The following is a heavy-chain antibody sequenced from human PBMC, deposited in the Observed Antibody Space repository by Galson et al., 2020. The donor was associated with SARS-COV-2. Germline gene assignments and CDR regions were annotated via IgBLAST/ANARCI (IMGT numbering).Heavy chain of an antibody. J-gene: IGHJ4*02. V-gene: IGHV3-9*01. D-gene: IGHD5-18*01. Sequence: GGSLRLSCAASGFTFDDYAMYWVRQAPGKGLEWVSGISWNSGSLDYADSVKGRFTISRDNAKKSLYLQMSSLRAEDTALYYCTKGHGYSSGFDYWGQGTLVTVSS. CDR1: GFTFDDYA. CDR3: TKGHGYSSGFDY. CDR2: ISWNSGSL.